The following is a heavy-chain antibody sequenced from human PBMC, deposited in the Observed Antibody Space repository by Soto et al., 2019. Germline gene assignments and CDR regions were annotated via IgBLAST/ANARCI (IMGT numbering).Heavy chain of an antibody. V-gene: IGHV5-51*01. CDR2: IYPGDSDT. J-gene: IGHJ6*02. CDR1: GYSFTSYW. CDR3: ARHRGSSGDPYYYYGMDV. Sequence: GESLKISCKGSGYSFTSYWIGWVRQMPGKGLEWMGIIYPGDSDTRYSPSFQGQVTISADKSISTAYLQWSSLKASDTAMYYCARHRGSSGDPYYYYGMDVWGQGTTVTVSS. D-gene: IGHD6-6*01.